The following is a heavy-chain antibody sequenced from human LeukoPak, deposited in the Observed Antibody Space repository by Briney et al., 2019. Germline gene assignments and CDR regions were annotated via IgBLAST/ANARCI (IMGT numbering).Heavy chain of an antibody. Sequence: GGSLRLSCAASGFIFSNYGIIWARQAPGKGVGWVSGISGSGAVTKYADSVKGRFTIFRDNSKNTLYLQMNSLRAEDTAVYYCARERIGSRANWFDPWGQGTLVTVSS. J-gene: IGHJ5*02. V-gene: IGHV3-23*01. CDR2: ISGSGAVT. CDR1: GFIFSNYG. D-gene: IGHD1-26*01. CDR3: ARERIGSRANWFDP.